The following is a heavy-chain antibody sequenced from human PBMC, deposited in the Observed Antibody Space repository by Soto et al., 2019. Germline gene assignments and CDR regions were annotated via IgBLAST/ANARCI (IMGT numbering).Heavy chain of an antibody. J-gene: IGHJ4*02. V-gene: IGHV3-21*01. Sequence: GSLRLSCAASGFTFSSYNINWVRQAPGKGLEWVSSISSSSTYIYYADSVKGRFTISRDNAKNSLYLQMNSLRAEDTAVYYCARDLYAEYYYDSSGCFHYWGQGTLVTVSS. CDR3: ARDLYAEYYYDSSGCFHY. CDR1: GFTFSSYN. D-gene: IGHD3-22*01. CDR2: ISSSSTYI.